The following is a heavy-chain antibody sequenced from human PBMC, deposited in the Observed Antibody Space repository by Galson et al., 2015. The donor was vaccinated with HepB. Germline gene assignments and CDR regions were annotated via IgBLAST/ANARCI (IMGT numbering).Heavy chain of an antibody. D-gene: IGHD5-12*01. V-gene: IGHV3-21*01. CDR2: ISSSSSYI. CDR3: ARDSPMVATWGY. J-gene: IGHJ4*02. Sequence: SLRLSCAASGFTFSSYSMNWVRQAPGKGLEWVSSISSSSSYIYYADSVKGRFTISRDNAKNSLYLQMNSLRAEDTAVYYCARDSPMVATWGYWGQGTLVTVSS. CDR1: GFTFSSYS.